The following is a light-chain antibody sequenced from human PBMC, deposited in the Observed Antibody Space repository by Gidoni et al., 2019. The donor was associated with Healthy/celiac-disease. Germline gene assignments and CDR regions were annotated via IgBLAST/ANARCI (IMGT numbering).Light chain of an antibody. Sequence: QSVLTQPPSASGTPGQRVTIPRSGSSSNIGSNTVNWYQQPPGTAPNLLIYSNNQRPSVVPDRFSGSKSGTSASLAISGLQSEDEAEYYCAAWDDSLNGPVFGGGTKLTVL. CDR2: SNN. V-gene: IGLV1-44*01. CDR1: SSNIGSNT. CDR3: AAWDDSLNGPV. J-gene: IGLJ2*01.